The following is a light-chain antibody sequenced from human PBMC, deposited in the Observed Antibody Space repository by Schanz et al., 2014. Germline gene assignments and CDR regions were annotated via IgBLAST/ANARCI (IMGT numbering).Light chain of an antibody. Sequence: EIVLAQSPATLSLSPGERATLSCGASQSVSSNYLAWYQHKPGQAPRLLIYDASKRATGIPARFSGSGSGADFTLTINSLEPEDLAVYYCQHRSNWRYTFGQGTKLEI. V-gene: IGKV3D-20*02. CDR3: QHRSNWRYT. CDR1: QSVSSNY. CDR2: DAS. J-gene: IGKJ2*01.